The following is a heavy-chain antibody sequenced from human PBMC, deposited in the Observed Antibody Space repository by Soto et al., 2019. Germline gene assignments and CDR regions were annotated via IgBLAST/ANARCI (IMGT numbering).Heavy chain of an antibody. CDR2: IYYSGST. J-gene: IGHJ5*02. CDR1: GGSISSGGYS. CDR3: ARGQYSSGWYLNWFDP. Sequence: SETLSLTCAVSGGSISSGGYSWSWIRQPPGKGLEWIGYIYYSGSTNYNPSLKSRVTISVDTSKNQFSLKLSSVTAADTAVYYCARGQYSSGWYLNWFDPWGQGTLVTVSS. V-gene: IGHV4-30-4*07. D-gene: IGHD6-19*01.